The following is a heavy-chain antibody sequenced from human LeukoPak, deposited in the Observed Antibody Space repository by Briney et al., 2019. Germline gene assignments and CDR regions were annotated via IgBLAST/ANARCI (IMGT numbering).Heavy chain of an antibody. J-gene: IGHJ4*02. CDR1: GGTFSSYA. CDR2: IIPIFGTA. D-gene: IGHD1-7*01. CDR3: ARGSPRLELRLGYYSDY. Sequence: VKVSCKASGGTFSSYAISWVRQAPGQGLEWMGGIIPIFGTANYAQKFQGRVTITADESTSTAYMELSSLRSEDTAVYYCARGSPRLELRLGYYSDYWGQGTLVTVSS. V-gene: IGHV1-69*13.